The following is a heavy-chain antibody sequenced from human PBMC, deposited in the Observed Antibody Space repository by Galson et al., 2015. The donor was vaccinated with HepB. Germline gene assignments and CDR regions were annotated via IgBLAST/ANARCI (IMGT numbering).Heavy chain of an antibody. D-gene: IGHD6-19*01. J-gene: IGHJ4*02. CDR2: IWYDGSNK. CDR1: GFTVSSYG. Sequence: SLRLSCAASGFTVSSYGMHWVRQAPGKGLEWVAVIWYDGSNKYYADSVKGRFTISRDNSKNTLYLQMNSLRAEDTAVYYCARDLAVAGIVDYRGQGTLVTVSS. V-gene: IGHV3-33*01. CDR3: ARDLAVAGIVDY.